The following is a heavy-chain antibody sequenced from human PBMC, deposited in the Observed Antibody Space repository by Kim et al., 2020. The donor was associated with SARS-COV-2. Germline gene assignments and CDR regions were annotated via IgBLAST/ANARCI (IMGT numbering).Heavy chain of an antibody. J-gene: IGHJ4*02. CDR1: GFTFGDYA. CDR2: ISWNSGSI. Sequence: GGSLRLSCAASGFTFGDYAMHWVRQAPGKGLEWVSGISWNSGSIGYADSVKGRFTISRDNAKNSLYLQMNSLRAEDTALYYCAKDRLLRTLNYYFDYWGQGTLVTVSS. CDR3: AKDRLLRTLNYYFDY. V-gene: IGHV3-9*01. D-gene: IGHD3-16*01.